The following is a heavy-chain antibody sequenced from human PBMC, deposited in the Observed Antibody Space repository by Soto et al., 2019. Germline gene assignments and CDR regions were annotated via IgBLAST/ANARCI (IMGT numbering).Heavy chain of an antibody. CDR1: GYTFSSYG. CDR3: ATGGPGAPFDY. Sequence: QVQLVQSGAEVKKPGASVKVSCKASGYTFSSYGISWVRQAPGQGLEWMGWISANNGNTNYAQKVQGRVTMTTDTSTSTANMELRSLRSDDTAMNYCATGGPGAPFDYWGQGTPVTVSS. J-gene: IGHJ4*02. V-gene: IGHV1-18*01. CDR2: ISANNGNT. D-gene: IGHD1-26*01.